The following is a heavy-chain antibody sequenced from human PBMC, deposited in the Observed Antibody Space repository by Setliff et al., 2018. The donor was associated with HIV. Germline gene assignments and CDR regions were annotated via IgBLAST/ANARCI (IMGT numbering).Heavy chain of an antibody. D-gene: IGHD3-22*01. CDR2: ISYDGGIK. V-gene: IGHV3-30*04. J-gene: IGHJ3*02. CDR3: AREPTYYYDSSGPHDAFDI. Sequence: LRLSCAASGFIFNNYTMHWVRQASGKGLEWVAIISYDGGIKNYADSVKGRFTISRDNSKNTLYLQMNSLRPEDTAVYYCAREPTYYYDSSGPHDAFDIWGQGTMVTVSS. CDR1: GFIFNNYT.